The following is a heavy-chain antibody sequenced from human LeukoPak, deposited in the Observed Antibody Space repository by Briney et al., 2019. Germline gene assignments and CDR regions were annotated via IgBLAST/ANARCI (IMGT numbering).Heavy chain of an antibody. D-gene: IGHD3-10*01. V-gene: IGHV4-31*03. CDR3: ARLLSGSGSYYFEY. CDR1: GGSLSSGGYF. Sequence: PSQTLSLTCSVSGGSLSSGGYFWSWIRQPPGKGLEWIGYIYYSGSTYYNPSLKSRVTISVDTSRKQFSLKLSSVTAADTAVYYCARLLSGSGSYYFEYWGQGTLVTVSS. CDR2: IYYSGST. J-gene: IGHJ4*02.